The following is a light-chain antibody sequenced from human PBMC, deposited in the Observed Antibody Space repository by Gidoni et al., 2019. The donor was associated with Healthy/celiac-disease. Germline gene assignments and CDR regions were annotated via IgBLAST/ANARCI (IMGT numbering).Light chain of an antibody. CDR2: AAS. CDR1: QSISSY. V-gene: IGKV1-39*01. Sequence: DIHLTQSPSSLSAPVGDRVTITCRASQSISSYLNWYQQKPGKAPKLLIYAASSLQSGVPSRFSGSGSGTDFTLTISSLQPEDFATYYCQQSYSTPRYTFGQGTKLEIK. J-gene: IGKJ2*01. CDR3: QQSYSTPRYT.